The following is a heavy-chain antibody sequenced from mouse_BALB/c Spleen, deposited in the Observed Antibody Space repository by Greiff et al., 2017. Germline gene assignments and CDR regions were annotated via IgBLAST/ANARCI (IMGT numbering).Heavy chain of an antibody. J-gene: IGHJ2*01. V-gene: IGHV3-2*02. CDR2: ISYSGST. CDR1: GFSFTSDYA. D-gene: IGHD2-2*01. CDR3: ARFGYDHYLDY. Sequence: EVQLVESGPGLVTPSQSLSLTCTVTGFSFTSDYAWKWIRQSPGNQLERMGYISYSGSTSYNPFLKRRITITRYTSKNQFFLQLNSVTTEDTDTYYCARFGYDHYLDYWGQGTTLTVSS.